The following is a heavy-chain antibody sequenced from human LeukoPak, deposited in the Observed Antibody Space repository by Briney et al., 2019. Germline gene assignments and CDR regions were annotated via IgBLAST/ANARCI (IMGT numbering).Heavy chain of an antibody. CDR2: ISAYNGNT. J-gene: IGHJ2*01. V-gene: IGHV1-18*01. CDR1: GYTFTSYG. CDR3: ARDTSDYGYFDL. D-gene: IGHD1-1*01. Sequence: ASVKVSCKASGYTFTSYGISWARQAPGQGLEWMGWISAYNGNTNYAQKLQGRVTMTTDTSTSTAYMELRSLRSDDTAVYYCARDTSDYGYFDLWGRGTLVTVSS.